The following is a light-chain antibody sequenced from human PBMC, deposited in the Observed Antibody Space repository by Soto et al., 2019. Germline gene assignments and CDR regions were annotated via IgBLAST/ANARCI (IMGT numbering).Light chain of an antibody. CDR1: QSVGMNY. Sequence: ENVLTQSPGTLCLSPGERATLSCRASQSVGMNYLAWYQQIPGQTPRLIIYNASNRANGIPDRFSGSGSGTDFTLTINRLEPEDFAVYYCSQYATSPWTFGQGTKVEVK. J-gene: IGKJ1*01. CDR3: SQYATSPWT. CDR2: NAS. V-gene: IGKV3-20*01.